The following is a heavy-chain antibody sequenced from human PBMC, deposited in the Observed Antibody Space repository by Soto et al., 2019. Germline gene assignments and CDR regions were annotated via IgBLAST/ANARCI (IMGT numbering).Heavy chain of an antibody. CDR1: GGTFSSYA. J-gene: IGHJ3*02. CDR3: AREATFGVVIIGAFDI. CDR2: IIPIFGTA. V-gene: IGHV1-69*12. Sequence: QVQLVQSGAEVKKPGSSVKVSCKASGGTFSSYAISWVRQAPGQGLEWMGGIIPIFGTANYAQKFQGRVTITADESTSTAYMELSSLRSEDTGVYYCAREATFGVVIIGAFDIWGQGTMVTVSS. D-gene: IGHD3-3*01.